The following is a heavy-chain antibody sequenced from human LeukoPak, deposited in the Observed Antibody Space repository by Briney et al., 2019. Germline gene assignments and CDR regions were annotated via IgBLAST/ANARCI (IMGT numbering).Heavy chain of an antibody. V-gene: IGHV4-59*08. Sequence: SETLSLTCTVSGGSISSHRWSWIRQSPGKGLEWIGFIFYGGSIDYSPSLQSRVTMSVDTSKNQFSLSLSSVTAADTAVYYCARCGGGGYNYDYWGQGTLVTVSS. CDR1: GGSISSHR. J-gene: IGHJ4*02. CDR2: IFYGGSI. CDR3: ARCGGGGYNYDY. D-gene: IGHD5-24*01.